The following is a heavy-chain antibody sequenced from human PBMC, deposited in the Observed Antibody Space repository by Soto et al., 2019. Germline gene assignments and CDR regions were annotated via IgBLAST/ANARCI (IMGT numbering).Heavy chain of an antibody. D-gene: IGHD2-2*01. CDR1: GFTFSSYS. Sequence: EVQLVESGGGLVQPGGSLRLSCAASGFTFSSYSMSWVRQAPGKGLEWVANIKQDRSEEYYVDSVQGRFTISRDNAKNSLYLQMNSLKAEDTAGYYCARGSTSLSYWGQGTLVTVSS. J-gene: IGHJ4*02. CDR2: IKQDRSEE. V-gene: IGHV3-7*04. CDR3: ARGSTSLSY.